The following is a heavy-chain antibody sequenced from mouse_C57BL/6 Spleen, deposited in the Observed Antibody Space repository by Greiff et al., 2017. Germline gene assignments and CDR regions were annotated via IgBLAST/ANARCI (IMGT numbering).Heavy chain of an antibody. CDR1: GYTFTSYG. V-gene: IGHV1-52*01. Sequence: QVQLQQPGAELVRPGSSVKLSCKASGYTFTSYGMPWVKQRPRQGLEWIGNIYPSGSKTHYNEKFKGKATLTVDKSSSTAYMQLSSLTSEDSAVYYCARWWVCDAFAYWGQGTLVTVSA. D-gene: IGHD1-1*02. CDR2: IYPSGSKT. J-gene: IGHJ3*01. CDR3: ARWWVCDAFAY.